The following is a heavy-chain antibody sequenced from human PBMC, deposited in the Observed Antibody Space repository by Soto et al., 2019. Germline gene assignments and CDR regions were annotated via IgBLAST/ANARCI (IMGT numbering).Heavy chain of an antibody. J-gene: IGHJ4*02. V-gene: IGHV4-4*07. CDR3: VRGRSTRDF. CDR1: GGSISSFY. D-gene: IGHD1-26*01. Sequence: SSETLSLTCTVSGGSISSFYWSWIRQPAGKGLEWIGRIYSGGRNDYNPSLKSRVTMSVDTSKNQFSLRLSSVTAADTAMYYCVRGRSTRDFWGQGTLVTVYS. CDR2: IYSGGRN.